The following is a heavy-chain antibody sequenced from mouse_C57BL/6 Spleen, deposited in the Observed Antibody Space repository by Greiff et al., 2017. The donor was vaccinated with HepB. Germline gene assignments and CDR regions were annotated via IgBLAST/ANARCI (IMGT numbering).Heavy chain of an antibody. Sequence: QVQLQQSGPELVKPGASVKLSCKASGYTFTSYDINWVKQRPGQGLEWIGWIYPRDGSTKYNEKFKGKATLTVDTSSSTAYMELHSLTSEDSAVYFCAPAYYGSRRGYAMDYWGQGTSVTVSS. CDR3: APAYYGSRRGYAMDY. CDR1: GYTFTSYD. V-gene: IGHV1-85*01. J-gene: IGHJ4*01. D-gene: IGHD1-1*01. CDR2: IYPRDGST.